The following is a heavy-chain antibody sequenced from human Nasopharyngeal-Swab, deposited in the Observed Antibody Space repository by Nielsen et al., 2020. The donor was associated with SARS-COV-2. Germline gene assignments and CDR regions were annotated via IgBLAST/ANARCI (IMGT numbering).Heavy chain of an antibody. CDR3: ARAPHYDYVWGTYRQSFNFDY. J-gene: IGHJ4*02. CDR1: GGTFSSYA. Sequence: ASVKVSCKASGGTFSSYAISWVRQAPGQGLEWMGWISAYNGNTKYAQKFQGRVTMTTDTSTSTAYMELRSLRSDDTAVYYCARAPHYDYVWGTYRQSFNFDYWGQGTLVTVSS. CDR2: ISAYNGNT. D-gene: IGHD3-16*02. V-gene: IGHV1-18*01.